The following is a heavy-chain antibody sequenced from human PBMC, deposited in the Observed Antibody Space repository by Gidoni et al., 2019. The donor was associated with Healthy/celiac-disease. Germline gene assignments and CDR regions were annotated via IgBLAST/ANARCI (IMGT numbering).Heavy chain of an antibody. CDR3: ARDGYYDSSGYYYEAFDI. CDR2: IIPILGIA. V-gene: IGHV1-69*08. D-gene: IGHD3-22*01. Sequence: QVQLVQSGAEVKKPGSSVKVSCKVSGGTFSSYTISWVRQAPGQGLEWMGRIIPILGIANYAQKFQGRVTITADKSTSTAYMELSSLRSEDTAVYYCARDGYYDSSGYYYEAFDIWGQGTMVTVSS. CDR1: GGTFSSYT. J-gene: IGHJ3*02.